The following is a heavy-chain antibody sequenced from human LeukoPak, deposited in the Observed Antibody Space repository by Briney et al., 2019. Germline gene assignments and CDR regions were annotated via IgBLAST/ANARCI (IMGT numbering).Heavy chain of an antibody. CDR3: ARERSYGSSHPYYFDY. CDR2: IRYDGSNK. D-gene: IGHD6-13*01. CDR1: GFTFSSYG. V-gene: IGHV3-30*02. Sequence: GGSLRLSCAASGFTFSSYGMHWIRQAPGKGLEWVAFIRYDGSNKYYADSVKGRFTISRDNSKNTLYLQMNSLRAEDTAVYYCARERSYGSSHPYYFDYWGQGTLVTVSS. J-gene: IGHJ4*02.